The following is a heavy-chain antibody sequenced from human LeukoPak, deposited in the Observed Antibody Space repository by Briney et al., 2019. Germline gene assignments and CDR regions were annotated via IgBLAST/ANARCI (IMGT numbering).Heavy chain of an antibody. CDR1: GFTFSSYS. D-gene: IGHD3-3*01. J-gene: IGHJ4*02. CDR3: ARDPTNYDFWSGPLY. V-gene: IGHV3-21*01. CDR2: ISSSSSYI. Sequence: PGGSLRLSCAASGFTFSSYSMNWVRQAPGKGLEWVSSISSSSSYIYYADSVKGRFTISRDNAKNSLYLQMNSLRAEDTAVYYCARDPTNYDFWSGPLYWGQGTLVTVSS.